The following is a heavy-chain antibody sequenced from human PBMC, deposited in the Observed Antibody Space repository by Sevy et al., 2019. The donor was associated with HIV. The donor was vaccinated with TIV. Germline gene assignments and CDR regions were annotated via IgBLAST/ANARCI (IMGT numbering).Heavy chain of an antibody. CDR1: GFTFRTYS. CDR2: ISDDSRYI. Sequence: GGSLRLSCAASGFTFRTYSMNWVRQAPGKGLEWLSSISDDSRYIYYSDSVKGRFTISRANAKNFLFLQMNNLRVEDTAIHYCARDFTVFGVVSGIDYWGQGNLVTVSS. CDR3: ARDFTVFGVVSGIDY. D-gene: IGHD3-3*01. V-gene: IGHV3-21*04. J-gene: IGHJ4*02.